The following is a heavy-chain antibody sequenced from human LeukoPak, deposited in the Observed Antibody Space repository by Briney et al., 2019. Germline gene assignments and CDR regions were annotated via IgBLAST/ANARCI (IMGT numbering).Heavy chain of an antibody. Sequence: ASVKVSCKASGYTFTGYYMHWVRQAPGQGLEWMGWINPNSGGTNYEQKFQGSVTMTRDTSISTVYMELSRLRSDDTAVYYCARASGSYWWFDSWGQGTLVTVSS. CDR1: GYTFTGYY. D-gene: IGHD1-26*01. J-gene: IGHJ5*01. CDR2: INPNSGGT. V-gene: IGHV1-2*02. CDR3: ARASGSYWWFDS.